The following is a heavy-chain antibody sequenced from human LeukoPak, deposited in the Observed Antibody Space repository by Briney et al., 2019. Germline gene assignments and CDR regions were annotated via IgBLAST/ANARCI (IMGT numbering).Heavy chain of an antibody. CDR1: DGSLTSSF. D-gene: IGHD2-8*02. V-gene: IGHV4-59*01. J-gene: IGHJ4*02. CDR3: ARYYCPGGSCSHFDY. Sequence: PSETLSLTCTVSDGSLTSSFWSWIRQPPGKGLEWIGYVHYSGVTNSNPSLKSRVTISVDTSKNQFSLKLNSVTAADTAVYFCARYYCPGGSCSHFDYWGQGALVTVSS. CDR2: VHYSGVT.